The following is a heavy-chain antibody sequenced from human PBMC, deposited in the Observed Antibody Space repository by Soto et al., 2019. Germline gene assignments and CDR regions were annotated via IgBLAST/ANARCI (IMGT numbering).Heavy chain of an antibody. J-gene: IGHJ4*02. CDR2: ISYDGSNK. D-gene: IGHD4-17*01. CDR1: GFTFSSYA. V-gene: IGHV3-30-3*01. Sequence: QVQLLESGGGLVQPGRYLRLSCAASGFTFSSYAMHWVRQEPGQGLEWVAVISYDGSNKYYADSVKGRFTISRDNSKNPLYLQMTSLRAEDTAVYYCARTFSEYGDYVYSWQGTLGTFSS. CDR3: ARTFSEYGDYVY.